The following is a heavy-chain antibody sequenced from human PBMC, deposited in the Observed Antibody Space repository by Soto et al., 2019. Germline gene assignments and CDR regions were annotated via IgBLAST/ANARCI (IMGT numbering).Heavy chain of an antibody. V-gene: IGHV3-30*18. CDR3: GQDFRRWYRYYFDY. Sequence: GGSLRLSCAASGFPFSSYGMHWVRQATGKGLDWVAVISYDGSNKFYSASVKGRFTISRDNSKNTVDLQITSMRAEDTAVDYCGQDFRRWYRYYFDYGGLETVVAVSS. CDR2: ISYDGSNK. CDR1: GFPFSSYG. D-gene: IGHD6-13*01. J-gene: IGHJ4*02.